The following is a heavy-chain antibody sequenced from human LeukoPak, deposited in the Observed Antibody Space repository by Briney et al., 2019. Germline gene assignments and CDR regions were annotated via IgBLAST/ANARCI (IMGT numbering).Heavy chain of an antibody. D-gene: IGHD5-24*01. CDR3: ARDSYIVEMATIRVKQSYYYYYMDV. Sequence: PSETLSLTCTVSGYSISSGYYWGWIRQPPGKGLEWIGSIYYSGSTNYNPSLKSRVTISVDTSKNQFSLKLSSVTAADTAVYYCARDSYIVEMATIRVKQSYYYYYMDVWGKGTTVTVSS. CDR1: GYSISSGYY. V-gene: IGHV4-38-2*02. CDR2: IYYSGST. J-gene: IGHJ6*03.